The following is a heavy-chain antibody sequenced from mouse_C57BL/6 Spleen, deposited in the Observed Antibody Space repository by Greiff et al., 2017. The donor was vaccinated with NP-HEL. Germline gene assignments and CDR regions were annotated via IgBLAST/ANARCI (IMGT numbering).Heavy chain of an antibody. V-gene: IGHV1-81*01. CDR3: ARVITTVVATSDWYFDV. CDR1: GYTFTSYG. CDR2: IYPRSGNT. D-gene: IGHD1-1*01. Sequence: QVQLQQSGAELARPGASVKLSCKASGYTFTSYGISWVKQRTGQGLEWIGEIYPRSGNTYYNEKFKGKATLTADKSSSTAYMELRSLTSEDSAVYFCARVITTVVATSDWYFDVWGTGTTVTVSS. J-gene: IGHJ1*03.